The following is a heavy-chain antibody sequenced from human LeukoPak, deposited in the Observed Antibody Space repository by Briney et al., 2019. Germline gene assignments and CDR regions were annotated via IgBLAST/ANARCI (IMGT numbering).Heavy chain of an antibody. J-gene: IGHJ4*02. CDR1: XFTXSSXS. CDR2: ISGSSSYI. CDR3: ARGGGYCGGDCYGIDY. Sequence: XLXCAASXFTXSSXSMKWVRQAPGXGLXXXSSISGSSSYIYYADSVQGRFTISRDNAKNSLYLQMNSLRAEDTAVYYCARGGGYCGGDCYGIDYWGQGTLVTVSS. D-gene: IGHD2-21*01. V-gene: IGHV3-21*01.